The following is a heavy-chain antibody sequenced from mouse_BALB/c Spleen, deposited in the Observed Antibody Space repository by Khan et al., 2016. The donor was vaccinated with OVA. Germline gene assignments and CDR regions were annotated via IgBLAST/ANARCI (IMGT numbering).Heavy chain of an antibody. CDR1: GYSITSDYA. J-gene: IGHJ4*01. CDR2: ISYSGST. D-gene: IGHD2-3*01. V-gene: IGHV3-2*02. Sequence: EVQLQESGPGLVKPSQSLSLTCTVTGYSITSDYAWNWIRQFPGNKLEWMGYISYSGSTNYNPALKSPISITRDTSNNQFFLQLNSVTTEDTATSYCARDGSRYNYAMDYWGQGTSVTVSS. CDR3: ARDGSRYNYAMDY.